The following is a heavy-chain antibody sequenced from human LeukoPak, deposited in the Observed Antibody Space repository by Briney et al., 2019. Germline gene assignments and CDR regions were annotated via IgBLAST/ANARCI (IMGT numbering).Heavy chain of an antibody. D-gene: IGHD6-19*01. CDR1: GFTVSSNY. V-gene: IGHV3-53*01. Sequence: GGSLKLSCAASGFTVSSNYMSWVRQPAGKGLEWVSVLYSGGATFYADSVKGRFTISGDTSKNTLYLQMNDLRADDTAVYYCTKLKGWYGEGFFDYWGQGTLVTVSS. J-gene: IGHJ4*02. CDR2: LYSGGAT. CDR3: TKLKGWYGEGFFDY.